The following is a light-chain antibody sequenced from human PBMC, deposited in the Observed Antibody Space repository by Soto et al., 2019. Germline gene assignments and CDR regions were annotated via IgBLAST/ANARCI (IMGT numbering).Light chain of an antibody. J-gene: IGLJ1*01. CDR3: TSSTSDSLYV. V-gene: IGLV2-14*01. CDR2: KVS. CDR1: SSDVGGSNF. Sequence: QSVLTQPASVSDSPGQSITISCTGTSSDVGGSNFVSWYQQHPGKVPKLLINKVSNRPSGVSNRFSGSKSGNTASLTISGLLAEDEADYFCTSSTSDSLYVFGTGTKVTVL.